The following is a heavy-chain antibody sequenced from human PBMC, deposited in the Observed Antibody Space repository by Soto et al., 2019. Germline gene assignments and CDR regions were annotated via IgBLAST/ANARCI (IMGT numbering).Heavy chain of an antibody. CDR2: ISGSGGST. J-gene: IGHJ5*02. CDR3: AKGGGSYYLSWFDP. Sequence: PGGSLRLSCAASGFTFSNNAMTWVRQAPGKGLEWVSAISGSGGSTYYADSVKGRFTISRDNSKNTLYLQMNSLRAEDTAVYYCAKGGGSYYLSWFDPWGQGTLVTVSS. D-gene: IGHD1-26*01. V-gene: IGHV3-23*01. CDR1: GFTFSNNA.